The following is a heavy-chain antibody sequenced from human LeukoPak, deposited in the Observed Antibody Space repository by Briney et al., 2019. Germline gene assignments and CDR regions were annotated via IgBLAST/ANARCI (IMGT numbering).Heavy chain of an antibody. CDR3: ARGAWGCSSISCHTFDY. Sequence: ASVKVSCKASGYTFTSYYMYWVRQAPGQGLEWMGIINPSGGSTSYAQRFQGRVTMTRDTSTSTVYMELSSLRSEDTAVYYCARGAWGCSSISCHTFDYWGQGTLVTVSS. V-gene: IGHV1-46*01. CDR2: INPSGGST. J-gene: IGHJ4*02. CDR1: GYTFTSYY. D-gene: IGHD2-2*02.